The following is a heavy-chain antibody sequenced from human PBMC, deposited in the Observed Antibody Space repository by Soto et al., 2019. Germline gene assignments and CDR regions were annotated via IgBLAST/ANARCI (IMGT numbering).Heavy chain of an antibody. CDR1: GGSIRGYY. Sequence: QVQLQQWGAGLLKPSETLSLTCAVYGGSIRGYYWSWIRQPPGKGQEWIGEIAHSGRTNYNPSLMGRVTISVDTSKHQFSLKLSSVTAADTAMYYCAREQMWTRGWFDPWGQGTLVTVSS. V-gene: IGHV4-34*01. J-gene: IGHJ5*02. CDR3: AREQMWTRGWFDP. CDR2: IAHSGRT. D-gene: IGHD1-26*01.